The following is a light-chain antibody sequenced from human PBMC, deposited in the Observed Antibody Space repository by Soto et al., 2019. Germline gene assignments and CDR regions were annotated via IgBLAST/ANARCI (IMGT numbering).Light chain of an antibody. V-gene: IGLV2-14*01. Sequence: QSARPQLASVSGFLGQSITIPCTGTASDVGGYNYVSWYQQHQGKAPKLMIYDVSNRPSGVSNRFSGSKSGNTASLTISGLQAEDEADYYCSSYTSSSTPVVFGGGTKVTVL. J-gene: IGLJ2*01. CDR2: DVS. CDR3: SSYTSSSTPVV. CDR1: ASDVGGYNY.